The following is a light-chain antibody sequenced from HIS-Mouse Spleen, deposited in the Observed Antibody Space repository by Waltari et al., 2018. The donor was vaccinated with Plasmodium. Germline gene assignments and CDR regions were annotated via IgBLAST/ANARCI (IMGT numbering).Light chain of an antibody. Sequence: SYELTQPPSVSVSPGQTARITCSGDALPKKYAYWYQQKSGQAPVLVIYEDSKRPSGIPERFSVSSSGTRATLTISGAQGEDEADYYCYSTDSSGNHRVFGGGTKLTVL. V-gene: IGLV3-10*01. J-gene: IGLJ3*02. CDR3: YSTDSSGNHRV. CDR2: EDS. CDR1: ALPKKY.